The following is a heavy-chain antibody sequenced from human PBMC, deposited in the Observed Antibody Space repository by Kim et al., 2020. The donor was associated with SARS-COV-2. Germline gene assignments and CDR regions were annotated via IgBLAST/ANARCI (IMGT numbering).Heavy chain of an antibody. CDR3: RVWEVSRKVDY. J-gene: IGHJ4*02. D-gene: IGHD1-26*01. Sequence: YATTVRGRFTISRDDSKNTLYREMNALKTGDTAVYYCRVWEVSRKVDYWGQGTLVTVSS. V-gene: IGHV3-15*01.